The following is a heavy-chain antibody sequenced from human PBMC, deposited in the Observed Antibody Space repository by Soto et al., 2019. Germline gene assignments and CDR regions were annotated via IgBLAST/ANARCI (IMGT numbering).Heavy chain of an antibody. CDR1: EFTFISYW. CDR2: IKQDGSLK. Sequence: GGSLRLSCGASEFTFISYWMTWVRQAPGKGLEWVANIKQDGSLKFYVDSVKGRFAVSRDNAANSVFLQMDSLRVEDTAVYYCARGLTAHAYWGQGTLVTVSS. D-gene: IGHD2-21*01. J-gene: IGHJ4*02. V-gene: IGHV3-7*01. CDR3: ARGLTAHAY.